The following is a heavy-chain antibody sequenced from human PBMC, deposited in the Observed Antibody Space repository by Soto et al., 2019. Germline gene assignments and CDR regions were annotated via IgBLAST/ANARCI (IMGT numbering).Heavy chain of an antibody. J-gene: IGHJ4*02. CDR1: GFTFSSYS. Sequence: GGSLRLSCAASGFTFSSYSMNWVRQAAGKGLELVSSISSSSSYIYYADSVKGRLTISRDKAKNSLYLQMNSLRAEDTAVYYCARYEHLTFDYWGQGTMVNVSS. CDR2: ISSSSSYI. CDR3: ARYEHLTFDY. D-gene: IGHD3-3*02. V-gene: IGHV3-21*01.